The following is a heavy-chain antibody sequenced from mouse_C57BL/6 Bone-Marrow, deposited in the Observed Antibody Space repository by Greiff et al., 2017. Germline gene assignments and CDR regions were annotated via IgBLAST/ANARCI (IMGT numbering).Heavy chain of an antibody. Sequence: QVQLQQSGAELARPGASVTLSCKASGYTFTSYGISWVKQRTGQGLEWIGEIYPRSGNTYYNEKFKGKATLTADKSSSTAYMELRSLTSEDSAVYVCARNREGYITTVVADYWGQGTTLTVSA. CDR1: GYTFTSYG. V-gene: IGHV1-81*01. D-gene: IGHD1-1*01. CDR3: ARNREGYITTVVADY. CDR2: IYPRSGNT. J-gene: IGHJ2*01.